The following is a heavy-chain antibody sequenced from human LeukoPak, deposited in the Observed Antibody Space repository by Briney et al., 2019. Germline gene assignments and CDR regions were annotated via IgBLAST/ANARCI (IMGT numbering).Heavy chain of an antibody. CDR3: ARDLDSSSSPFDY. Sequence: SGGSLRLSCAASGFTFSTFAMHWVRQAPGKQLEYVSAICSNGGCTYYANSVKGRFPISRDNSKNTLYLQMGSLRAEDMAVYYCARDLDSSSSPFDYWGQGTLVTVSS. CDR1: GFTFSTFA. CDR2: ICSNGGCT. J-gene: IGHJ4*02. D-gene: IGHD6-6*01. V-gene: IGHV3-64*01.